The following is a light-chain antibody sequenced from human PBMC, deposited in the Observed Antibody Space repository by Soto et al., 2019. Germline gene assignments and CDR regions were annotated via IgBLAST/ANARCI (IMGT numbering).Light chain of an antibody. J-gene: IGKJ4*01. CDR2: DAS. Sequence: EIMLTQSRATLSLSPGQRATLSCRASQSVGTYLAWYQQKPGQPPRLLIYDASNRATGIPARFSGSGSGTDFTLTISSLEPEDFAVYYCQQRSYWPPLTFGGGTKVDMK. V-gene: IGKV3-11*01. CDR1: QSVGTY. CDR3: QQRSYWPPLT.